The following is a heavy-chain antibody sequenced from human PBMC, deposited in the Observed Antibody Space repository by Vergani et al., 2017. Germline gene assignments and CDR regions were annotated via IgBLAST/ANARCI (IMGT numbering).Heavy chain of an antibody. CDR1: GFTFSSYS. CDR3: ARSGNWNYGMDV. CDR2: ISSSSSYI. Sequence: EVQLVESGGGLVKPGGSLRLSCAASGFTFSSYSMNWVRQAPGKGLEWVSSISSSSSYIYYADSVKGRFTISRDNAKNSLYLQMNSLRAEATAVYYCARSGNWNYGMDVWGQGTTVTVSS. J-gene: IGHJ6*02. D-gene: IGHD1-20*01. V-gene: IGHV3-21*01.